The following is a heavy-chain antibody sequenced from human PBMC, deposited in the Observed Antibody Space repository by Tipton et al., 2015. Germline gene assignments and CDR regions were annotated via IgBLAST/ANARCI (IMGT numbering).Heavy chain of an antibody. D-gene: IGHD4-23*01. J-gene: IGHJ4*02. CDR1: GGSISSYY. CDR3: ARARGRHGGLFDS. V-gene: IGHV4-59*08. Sequence: TLSLTCTVSGGSISSYYWSWIRQPPGKGLEWIGSFFHSGNTFHNPSLRSRVIISVDTSKNQFSLTVTSVTAADTAVYYCARARGRHGGLFDSWGQGILVTVSS. CDR2: FFHSGNT.